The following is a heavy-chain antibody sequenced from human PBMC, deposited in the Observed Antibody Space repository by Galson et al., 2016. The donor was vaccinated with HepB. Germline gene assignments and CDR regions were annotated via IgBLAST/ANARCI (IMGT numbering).Heavy chain of an antibody. V-gene: IGHV3-7*03. D-gene: IGHD2/OR15-2a*01. CDR3: ARESTACAD. J-gene: IGHJ1*01. Sequence: SLRLSCAASGFTISSNWMNWVRQAPGKGLEWVANINQDASEENYVDSVKGRFIISRDDAKNSLYLQMNSLRADDTAMYYCARESTACADWGQGTLVTVSS. CDR2: INQDASEE. CDR1: GFTISSNW.